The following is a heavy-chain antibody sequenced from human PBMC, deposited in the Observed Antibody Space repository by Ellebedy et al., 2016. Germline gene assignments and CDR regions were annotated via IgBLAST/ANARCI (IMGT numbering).Heavy chain of an antibody. CDR3: ARTVRGVISAAGWFDP. D-gene: IGHD3-10*01. V-gene: IGHV4-31*02. CDR2: IYYSGST. J-gene: IGHJ5*02. Sequence: SCTVSGGSISSGGYYWSWIRQHPGKGLEWIGYIYYSGSTYYNPSLKSRVTISVDTSKNQFSLKLSSVTAADTAVYYCARTVRGVISAAGWFDPWGQGTLVTVSS. CDR1: GGSISSGGYY.